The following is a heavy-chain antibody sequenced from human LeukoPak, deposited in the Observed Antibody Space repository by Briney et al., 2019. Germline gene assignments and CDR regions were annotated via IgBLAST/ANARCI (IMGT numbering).Heavy chain of an antibody. J-gene: IGHJ4*02. V-gene: IGHV4-59*01. Sequence: SETLCVTCTVSGGSISSYYWSWIRQPPGKGLEWIGYIYYSGSTNYNPSLKSRVTISLDTSKNQFSLNLSSVTAADTALYYCARGRGFFDYWGEGSPVSPSS. D-gene: IGHD3-10*01. CDR3: ARGRGFFDY. CDR1: GGSISSYY. CDR2: IYYSGST.